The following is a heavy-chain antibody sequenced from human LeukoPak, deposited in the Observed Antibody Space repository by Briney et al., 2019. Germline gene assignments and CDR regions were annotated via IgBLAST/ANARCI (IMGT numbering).Heavy chain of an antibody. D-gene: IGHD2-15*01. CDR2: ITWNGGST. Sequence: GGSLRLSCAASGFTFSSYEMSWVRQAPGQGPEWVSGITWNGGSTDYAASVKGRFTISRDNAKNSLYLRMNSLRDEDTALYYCARGGGSIRHSYYYYVDVWGKGTSVTVSS. CDR1: GFTFSSYE. CDR3: ARGGGSIRHSYYYYVDV. V-gene: IGHV3-20*04. J-gene: IGHJ6*03.